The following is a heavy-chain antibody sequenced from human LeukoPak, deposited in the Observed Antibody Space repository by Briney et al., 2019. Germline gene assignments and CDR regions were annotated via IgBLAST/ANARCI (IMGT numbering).Heavy chain of an antibody. CDR1: GFTFSSYW. CDR3: AKVGSYRGKDY. Sequence: PGGSLRLSCAASGFTFSSYWIHWVRQAPGKGLVWVSRISSDGSSTRYADSVKGRFTISRDNSKNTLYLQMNSLRAEDTAVYYCAKVGSYRGKDYWGQGTLVTVSS. D-gene: IGHD3-16*02. V-gene: IGHV3-74*01. J-gene: IGHJ4*02. CDR2: ISSDGSST.